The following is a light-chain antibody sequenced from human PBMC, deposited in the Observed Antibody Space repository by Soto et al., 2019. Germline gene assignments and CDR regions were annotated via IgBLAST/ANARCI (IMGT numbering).Light chain of an antibody. Sequence: QSVLTQPASVSGSPGQSITISCTGTSSDVGGYNYVSWYQQHAGNAPKLMIYDVSNRPSGVSNRFSGSKSGNTAPLTISGLQAEDAADYYCSSYTSSSTVVFGGGTKLTVL. CDR1: SSDVGGYNY. CDR2: DVS. J-gene: IGLJ2*01. CDR3: SSYTSSSTVV. V-gene: IGLV2-14*01.